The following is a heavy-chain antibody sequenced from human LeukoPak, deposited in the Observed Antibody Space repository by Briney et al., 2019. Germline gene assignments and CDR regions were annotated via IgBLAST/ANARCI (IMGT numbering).Heavy chain of an antibody. V-gene: IGHV1-69*13. J-gene: IGHJ6*02. CDR3: ARDPGGYSGYDPYYYYGMDV. CDR2: XIPIFGTA. CDR1: GGTFSSYA. D-gene: IGHD5-12*01. Sequence: VKVSCKASGGTFSSYAISWVXQAPGQGLEWMGGXIPIFGTANYAQKFQGRVTITADESTSTAYMELSSLRSEDTAVYYCARDPGGYSGYDPYYYYGMDVWGQGTTVTVSS.